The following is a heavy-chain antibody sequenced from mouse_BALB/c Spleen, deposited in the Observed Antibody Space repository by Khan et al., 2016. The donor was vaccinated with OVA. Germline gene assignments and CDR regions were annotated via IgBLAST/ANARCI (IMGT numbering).Heavy chain of an antibody. CDR3: TRGWDWYFDV. CDR1: GFTFSNYW. CDR2: IRLKSNIYAT. J-gene: IGHJ1*01. V-gene: IGHV6-6*02. Sequence: EVKLEESGGGLVQPGGSMKLSCVASGFTFSNYWMNWVRQSPEKGFEWVAEIRLKSNIYATHYAESVRGRFTISRDDSRDGVYLQMNNLGAEDTGIYYCTRGWDWYFDVWGAGTTVTVSS. D-gene: IGHD3-3*01.